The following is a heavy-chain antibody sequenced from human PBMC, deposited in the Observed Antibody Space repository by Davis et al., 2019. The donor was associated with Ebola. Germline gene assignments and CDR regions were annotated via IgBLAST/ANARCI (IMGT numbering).Heavy chain of an antibody. D-gene: IGHD2-8*02. CDR2: TSYDGSNK. CDR1: GFTFSNYG. J-gene: IGHJ3*02. V-gene: IGHV3-30*18. CDR3: AKDLGTGGAFDI. Sequence: GESLKISCTASGFTFSNYGMHWVRQAPGKGLEWVAVTSYDGSNKYYADSVKGRFTISRDNSKNTVYLQMNTLRAEDTAVYYCAKDLGTGGAFDIWGQGTVVTVSS.